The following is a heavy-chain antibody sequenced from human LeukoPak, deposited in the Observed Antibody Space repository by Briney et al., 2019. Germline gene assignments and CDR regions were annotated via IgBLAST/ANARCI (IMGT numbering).Heavy chain of an antibody. CDR3: AKEALLWFGRRGAFDI. Sequence: GSLRLSCAASGFTFSSYGMHWVRQAPGKGLEWVAVISYDGSNKYYADSVKGRFTISRDNSKNTLYLQMNSLRAEDTAVYYCAKEALLWFGRRGAFDIWGQGTMVTVSS. CDR2: ISYDGSNK. D-gene: IGHD3-10*01. CDR1: GFTFSSYG. J-gene: IGHJ3*02. V-gene: IGHV3-30*18.